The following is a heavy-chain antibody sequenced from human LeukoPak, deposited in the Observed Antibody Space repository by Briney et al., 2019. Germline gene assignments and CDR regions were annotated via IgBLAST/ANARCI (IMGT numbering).Heavy chain of an antibody. CDR1: GGTFSSYA. Sequence: SVKVSCKASGGTFSSYAISWVRQAPGQGLEWMGGIIPIFGTAHYAQKFQGRVTITADESTSTAYMELSSLRSEDTAVYYCARDDYYDSSGYYTLDYWGQGTLVTVSS. J-gene: IGHJ4*02. V-gene: IGHV1-69*01. CDR2: IIPIFGTA. D-gene: IGHD3-22*01. CDR3: ARDDYYDSSGYYTLDY.